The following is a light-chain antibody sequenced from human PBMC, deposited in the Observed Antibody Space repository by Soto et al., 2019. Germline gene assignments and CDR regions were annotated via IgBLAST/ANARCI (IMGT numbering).Light chain of an antibody. CDR2: EVS. J-gene: IGLJ3*02. CDR1: SSDVGGYNS. Sequence: QSALTQPPSASGSPGQSVTISCTGTSSDVGGYNSVSWYQQHPGKAPKLMIYEVSKRPSGVPDRVSGSKSGNTASLTVSGLQAEDEADYYCSSYAGSNTWVFGGGTKLTVL. CDR3: SSYAGSNTWV. V-gene: IGLV2-8*01.